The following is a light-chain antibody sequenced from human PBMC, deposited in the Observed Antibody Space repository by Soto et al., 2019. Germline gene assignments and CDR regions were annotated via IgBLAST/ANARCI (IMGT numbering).Light chain of an antibody. J-gene: IGKJ2*01. CDR1: QSVSSSY. V-gene: IGKV3-20*01. CDR2: GAS. CDR3: QQYGSSPKST. Sequence: EIVLTQSPGTLSLSPGERATLSCRASQSVSSSYLAWYQQKPGQAPRLLIYGASSRATGIPDRCSGSGSSRTFTLTISSLEPDDFAVYYYQQYGSSPKSTFGQGTKLEIK.